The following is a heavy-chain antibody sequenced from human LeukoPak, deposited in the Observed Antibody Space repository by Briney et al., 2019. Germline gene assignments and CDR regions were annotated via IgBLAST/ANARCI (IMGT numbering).Heavy chain of an antibody. Sequence: GGSLRLSCAASGFTFSSYAMHWVRQAPGKGLEWVAAISYDGSNRYYADSVKGRFTISRDNSKDTLYLQMNSLRTEDTAVYYCVRLTAAGRRTDFDYWGQGTLVTVSS. D-gene: IGHD6-13*01. CDR3: VRLTAAGRRTDFDY. CDR1: GFTFSSYA. V-gene: IGHV3-30*04. CDR2: ISYDGSNR. J-gene: IGHJ4*02.